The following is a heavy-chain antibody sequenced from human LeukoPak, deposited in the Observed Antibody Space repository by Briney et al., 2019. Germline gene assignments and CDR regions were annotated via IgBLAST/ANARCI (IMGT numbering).Heavy chain of an antibody. CDR1: GDSVSSNSAA. CDR2: TYYRSKWYN. D-gene: IGHD6-19*01. J-gene: IGHJ5*02. Sequence: SQTLSLTCAISGDSVSSNSAAWNWIRQSPSRGLEWLGRTYYRSKWYNDYAVSVKSRITINPDTSKNQFSLQLNSVTPEDTAVYYCARGEIFEWLVDWGNWFDPWGQGTLVTVPS. V-gene: IGHV6-1*01. CDR3: ARGEIFEWLVDWGNWFDP.